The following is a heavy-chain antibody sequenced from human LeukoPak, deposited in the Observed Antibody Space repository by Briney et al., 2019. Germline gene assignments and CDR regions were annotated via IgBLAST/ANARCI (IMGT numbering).Heavy chain of an antibody. CDR1: GGSISSSNW. J-gene: IGHJ4*02. V-gene: IGHV4-4*02. CDR2: IYHSGST. D-gene: IGHD3-22*01. CDR3: ARGRIYYDSSGLGE. Sequence: SETLSLTCAVSGGSISSSNWWSWVRQRPGKGLEWIGEIYHSGSTNYNPYLKSRVTISVDKPKNQFSLQLSSVTAADTAVYYCARGRIYYDSSGLGEWGQGTLVTVSS.